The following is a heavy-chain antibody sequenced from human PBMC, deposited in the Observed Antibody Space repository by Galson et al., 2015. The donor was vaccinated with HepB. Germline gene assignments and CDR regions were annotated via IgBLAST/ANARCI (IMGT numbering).Heavy chain of an antibody. CDR3: ARNPSSYDYYNMDV. CDR2: IIAGSTTI. V-gene: IGHV3-48*01. J-gene: IGHJ6*02. CDR1: GVTIPSYS. Sequence: SLRLSCAASGVTIPSYSMNWVRKAPGKGLEWLAYIIAGSTTIYYADSVKGRFTISRDNAKNFLCLHTNSLRGEDTAVYYCARNPSSYDYYNMDVWGHGTTVTVSS.